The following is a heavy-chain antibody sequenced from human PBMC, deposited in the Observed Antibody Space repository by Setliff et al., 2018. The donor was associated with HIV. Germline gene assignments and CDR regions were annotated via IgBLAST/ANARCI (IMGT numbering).Heavy chain of an antibody. CDR1: GYSFTNYW. Sequence: GESLKISCKASGYSFTNYWIGWVRQVPGKGLELMGIIYPGDSDTRYSPSFQGQVTISADKSISTAYLHWSTLKASDTAMYYCATLDPNYGDYANYWGQGTLVTVSS. J-gene: IGHJ4*02. CDR2: IYPGDSDT. D-gene: IGHD4-17*01. CDR3: ATLDPNYGDYANY. V-gene: IGHV5-51*01.